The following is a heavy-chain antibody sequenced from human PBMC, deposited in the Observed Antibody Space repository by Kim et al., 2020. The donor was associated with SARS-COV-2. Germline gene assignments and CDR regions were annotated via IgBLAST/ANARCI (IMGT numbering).Heavy chain of an antibody. D-gene: IGHD4-17*01. CDR2: IWYDGSNK. V-gene: IGHV3-33*01. CDR1: GFTFSSYG. J-gene: IGHJ4*02. Sequence: GGSLRHSCAASGFTFSSYGMHWVRQAPGKGLEWVAVIWYDGSNKYYADSVKGRFTISRDSSKNTMYLQMNSLRAEDTAVYYCARDLAIHDYGDTGPDYWGQGTLVTVSS. CDR3: ARDLAIHDYGDTGPDY.